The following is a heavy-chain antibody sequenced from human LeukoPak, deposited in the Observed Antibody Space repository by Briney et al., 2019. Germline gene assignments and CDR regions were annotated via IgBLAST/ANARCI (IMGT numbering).Heavy chain of an antibody. V-gene: IGHV1-69*13. CDR1: GGTFSSYA. D-gene: IGHD6-13*01. J-gene: IGHJ6*03. Sequence: SVKVSRKASGGTFSSYAISWVRQAPGQGLEWMGGIIPIFGTANYAQKFQGRVTITADESTSTAYMELSSLRSEDTAVYYCAILAAADRRLYYYYYMDVWGKGTTVTVSS. CDR3: AILAAADRRLYYYYYMDV. CDR2: IIPIFGTA.